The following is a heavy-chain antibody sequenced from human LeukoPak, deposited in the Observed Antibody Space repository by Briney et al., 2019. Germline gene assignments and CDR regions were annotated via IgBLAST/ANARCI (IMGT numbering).Heavy chain of an antibody. CDR3: ARAGYSSSWYRGSGGDY. V-gene: IGHV3-21*01. J-gene: IGHJ4*02. Sequence: GGPLKLSGEASEFTSSTYSMNWVAQAPGKGLEWAPSISSSSSYIYYADSVKGRFTISRDNAKNSLYLQMNSLRAEDTAVYYCARAGYSSSWYRGSGGDYWGQGTLVTVSS. D-gene: IGHD6-13*01. CDR1: EFTSSTYS. CDR2: ISSSSSYI.